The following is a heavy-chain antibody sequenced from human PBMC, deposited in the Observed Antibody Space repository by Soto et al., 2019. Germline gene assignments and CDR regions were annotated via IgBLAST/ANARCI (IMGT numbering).Heavy chain of an antibody. J-gene: IGHJ6*03. V-gene: IGHV4-59*11. CDR3: ASSYRPYYYYMDV. CDR1: GGPISSHY. D-gene: IGHD3-10*01. CDR2: IYYSGST. Sequence: SETLSLTCTVSGGPISSHYWSWIRQPPGQGLEWIGYIYYSGSTNYNPSLKSRVTISVDTSKNQFSLKLSSVTAADTAVYYCASSYRPYYYYMDVWGKGTTVTVSS.